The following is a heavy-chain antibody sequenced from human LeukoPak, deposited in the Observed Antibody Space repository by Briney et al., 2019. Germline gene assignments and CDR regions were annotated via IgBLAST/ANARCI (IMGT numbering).Heavy chain of an antibody. CDR3: ARQSELLGFFDY. D-gene: IGHD1-26*01. CDR1: GGSISSSSYY. Sequence: SETLSLTSTVSGGSISSSSYYWGWIRQPPGEGLEWIGSIYYSGSTYYNPSLKSRVTISVDTSKNQFSLKLSSVTAADTAVYYCARQSELLGFFDYWGQGTLVTVSS. CDR2: IYYSGST. J-gene: IGHJ4*02. V-gene: IGHV4-39*01.